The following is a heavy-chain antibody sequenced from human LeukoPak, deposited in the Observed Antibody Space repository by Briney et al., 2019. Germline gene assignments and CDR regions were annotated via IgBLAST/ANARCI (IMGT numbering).Heavy chain of an antibody. CDR2: INHSGST. D-gene: IGHD5-12*01. Sequence: PGGSLRLSCAASGFTFDDYGMSWIRQPPGKGLEWIGEINHSGSTNYNPSLKSRVTISVDTSKNQFSLKLSSVTAADTAVYYCARQIRWLRYWFDPWGQGTLVTVSS. V-gene: IGHV4-34*01. CDR3: ARQIRWLRYWFDP. CDR1: GFTFDDYG. J-gene: IGHJ5*02.